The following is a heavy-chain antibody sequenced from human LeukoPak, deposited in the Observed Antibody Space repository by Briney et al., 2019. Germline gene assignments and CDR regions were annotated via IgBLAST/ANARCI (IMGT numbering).Heavy chain of an antibody. Sequence: ASVKVSCKASGYTFTGYYMHWVRQAPGQGLEWMGIINPSGGSTSYAQKFQGRVTMTRDTSISTAYMELSRLRSDDTAVYYCASLHEVGAEDFDYWGQGTLVTVSS. J-gene: IGHJ4*02. CDR3: ASLHEVGAEDFDY. CDR2: INPSGGST. D-gene: IGHD1-26*01. CDR1: GYTFTGYY. V-gene: IGHV1-46*01.